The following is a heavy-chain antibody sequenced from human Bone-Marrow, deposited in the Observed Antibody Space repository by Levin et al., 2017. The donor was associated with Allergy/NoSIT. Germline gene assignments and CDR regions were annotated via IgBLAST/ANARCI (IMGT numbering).Heavy chain of an antibody. CDR1: GFSFSSYA. CDR2: ISVSGIYT. CDR3: GKHYPTVTSSYHFGVDV. J-gene: IGHJ6*02. V-gene: IGHV3-23*01. Sequence: QASETLSLTCAASGFSFSSYAMTWVRQAQGKGLEWVSAISVSGIYTYYADSVKGRFTISRDNSKNTVYLQMDSLRAEDTAVYYCGKHYPTVTSSYHFGVDVWGQGTTVTVSS. D-gene: IGHD4-17*01.